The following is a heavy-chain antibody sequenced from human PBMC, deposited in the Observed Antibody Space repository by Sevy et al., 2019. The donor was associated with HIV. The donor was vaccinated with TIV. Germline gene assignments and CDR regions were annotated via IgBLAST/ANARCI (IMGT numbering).Heavy chain of an antibody. Sequence: ASVKVSCKASGFTFTSSAVQWVRQARGQRLEWIGWIVVGSGNTNYAQKFQERVTITRDMSRSTTYMELSRLRPDDMAINYCAADPIDPTLSSYGLYYYYGMDVWGQGTTVTVSS. CDR1: GFTFTSSA. V-gene: IGHV1-58*01. D-gene: IGHD4-4*01. J-gene: IGHJ6*02. CDR2: IVVGSGNT. CDR3: AADPIDPTLSSYGLYYYYGMDV.